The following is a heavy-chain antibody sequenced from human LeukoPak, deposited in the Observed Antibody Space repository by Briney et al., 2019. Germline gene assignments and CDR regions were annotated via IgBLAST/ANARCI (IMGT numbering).Heavy chain of an antibody. CDR3: AKDPFIAVAGTGTPGY. Sequence: PGGSLRLSCAASGFTFSSYAMSWVRQAPGKGLEWVSVISGSGGSTYYADSAKGRFTISRDNSKNTLYLQMNSLRAEDTAVYYCAKDPFIAVAGTGTPGYWGQGTLVTVSS. CDR2: ISGSGGST. CDR1: GFTFSSYA. D-gene: IGHD6-19*01. J-gene: IGHJ4*02. V-gene: IGHV3-23*01.